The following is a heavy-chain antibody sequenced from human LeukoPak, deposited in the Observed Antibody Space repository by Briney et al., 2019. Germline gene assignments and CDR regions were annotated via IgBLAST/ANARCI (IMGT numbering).Heavy chain of an antibody. J-gene: IGHJ4*02. CDR2: INHDGSER. V-gene: IGHV3-7*02. Sequence: PGGSLRLSCAASGFKFGIYWMSWVRQAPGKGLEWVANINHDGSERFYVDSVKGRFTISRDNAKNSLHLQLNSLRDEDTALYYCARMTGIAAAGDYWGQGTLVTVSS. D-gene: IGHD6-25*01. CDR1: GFKFGIYW. CDR3: ARMTGIAAAGDY.